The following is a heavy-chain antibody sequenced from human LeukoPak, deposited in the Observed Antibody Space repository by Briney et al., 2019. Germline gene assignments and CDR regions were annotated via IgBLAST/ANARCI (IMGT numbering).Heavy chain of an antibody. CDR3: ARDSGYDYPNWFDP. J-gene: IGHJ5*02. V-gene: IGHV1-18*01. D-gene: IGHD5-12*01. CDR1: GYTFTSYG. Sequence: ASVKVSCKASGYTFTSYGISWVRQAPGQGLEWMGWISAYNGNTNYAQKLQGRATMTTDTSTSTAYMELRSLRSDDTAVYYCARDSGYDYPNWFDPWGQGTLVTVSS. CDR2: ISAYNGNT.